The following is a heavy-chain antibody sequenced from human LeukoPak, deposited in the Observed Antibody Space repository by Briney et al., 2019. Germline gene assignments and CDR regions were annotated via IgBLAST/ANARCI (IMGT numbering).Heavy chain of an antibody. J-gene: IGHJ3*02. D-gene: IGHD2-2*01. CDR3: ARGDCSSTRGPNDAFDI. Sequence: PSETLSLTCTVSGYSISSGYYCGWIRPPPGRVLEWIRIIYHSGSTYYNPSLKSRFTISVDTSKNQFCLKLSSVTAADTAAYYCARGDCSSTRGPNDAFDIWGQGTMVTVSS. V-gene: IGHV4-38-2*02. CDR2: IYHSGST. CDR1: GYSISSGYY.